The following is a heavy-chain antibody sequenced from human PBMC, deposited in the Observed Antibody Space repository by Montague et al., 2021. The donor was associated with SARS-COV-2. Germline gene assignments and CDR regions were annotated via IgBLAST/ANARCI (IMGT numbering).Heavy chain of an antibody. J-gene: IGHJ6*02. V-gene: IGHV3-30-3*01. CDR3: AGGGSEGLYYYYYGMDV. D-gene: IGHD3-10*01. CDR2: ISYDGSNK. Sequence: SLSLSWSASGFTFSSYAMHWVRQVPGKGLEWVAVISYDGSNKYYADSVKGRFTISRDNSKNTLYLQMNSLRAEDTAVYYCAGGGSEGLYYYYYGMDVWGQGTTVTVSS. CDR1: GFTFSSYA.